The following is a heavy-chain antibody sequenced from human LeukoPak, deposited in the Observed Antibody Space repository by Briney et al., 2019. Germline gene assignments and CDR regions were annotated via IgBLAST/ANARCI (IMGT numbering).Heavy chain of an antibody. V-gene: IGHV3-21*01. CDR2: ISSSSSYI. CDR1: GFTFSSYS. D-gene: IGHD6-13*01. CDR3: ARSFLSSFDAFDI. J-gene: IGHJ3*02. Sequence: PGGSLRLSCAASGFTFSSYSMNWVRQAPGKGLEWVSSISSSSSYIYYADSVKGRSTISRDNAKNSLYLQMNSLRAEDTAVYYCARSFLSSFDAFDIWGQGTMVTVSS.